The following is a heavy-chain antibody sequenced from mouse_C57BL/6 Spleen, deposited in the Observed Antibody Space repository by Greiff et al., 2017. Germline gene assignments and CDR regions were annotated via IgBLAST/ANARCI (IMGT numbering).Heavy chain of an antibody. J-gene: IGHJ4*01. CDR2: IRSKSNNYAT. CDR1: GFSFNTYA. Sequence: EVMLVESGGGLVQPKGSLKLSCAASGFSFNTYAMNWVRQAPGKGLEWVARIRSKSNNYATYYADSVKDRFTISRDDSESMLYLQMNNLKTEDTAMYYCVRSYYDSLMDYWGQGTSVTVSS. CDR3: VRSYYDSLMDY. D-gene: IGHD2-4*01. V-gene: IGHV10-1*01.